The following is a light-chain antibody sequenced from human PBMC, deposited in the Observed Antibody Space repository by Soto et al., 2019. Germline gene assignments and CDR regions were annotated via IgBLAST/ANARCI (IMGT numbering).Light chain of an antibody. J-gene: IGLJ2*01. CDR2: EGG. CDR1: SSDVGIYNL. CDR3: CSYAPSSAFVV. V-gene: IGLV2-23*03. Sequence: QSALTQPASVSGSPGQSITISCTGTSSDVGIYNLVSWYQQHPDKAPKLMIYEGGKRPSGISNRFSGSKSGNTASLTISGLQAEDEADYYCCSYAPSSAFVVFGGGTKVTVL.